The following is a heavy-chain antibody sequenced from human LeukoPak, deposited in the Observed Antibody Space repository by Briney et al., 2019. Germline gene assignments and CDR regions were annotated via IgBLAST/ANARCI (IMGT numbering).Heavy chain of an antibody. J-gene: IGHJ3*02. D-gene: IGHD3-22*01. CDR3: ARVCRPVFAIVAVPAFDI. Sequence: SETLSLTCTVSGGSISSGGYYWIWIRQHPGKGLEWIGYIYYSGSTYYNPSLKSRVTISVDTSKNQFSLKLSSVTAADTAVYYCARVCRPVFAIVAVPAFDIWGQGTMVTVSS. CDR2: IYYSGST. CDR1: GGSISSGGYY. V-gene: IGHV4-31*03.